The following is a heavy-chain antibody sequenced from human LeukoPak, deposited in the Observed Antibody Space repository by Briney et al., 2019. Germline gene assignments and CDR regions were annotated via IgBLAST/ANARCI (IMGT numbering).Heavy chain of an antibody. V-gene: IGHV4-34*01. D-gene: IGHD2-15*01. CDR2: INHSGST. J-gene: IGHJ5*02. Sequence: SETLSLTCAVYGGSFSGYYWSWIRQPPGKGLEWIGEINHSGSTNYNPSLKSRVTISVDTSKNQFSLKLSSVAAADTAVYYCASAVGYCSGGSCEINWFDPWGQGTLVTVSS. CDR3: ASAVGYCSGGSCEINWFDP. CDR1: GGSFSGYY.